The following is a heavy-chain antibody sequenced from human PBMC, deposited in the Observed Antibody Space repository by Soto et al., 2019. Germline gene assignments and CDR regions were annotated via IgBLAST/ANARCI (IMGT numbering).Heavy chain of an antibody. CDR2: IKPNSGGT. D-gene: IGHD2-15*01. CDR1: GYTFTGYY. V-gene: IGHV1-2*04. CDR3: ARTVAATRYYYYYGMDV. Sequence: QVQLVQSGAEVKKPGASVKVSCKASGYTFTGYYMHWVRQAPGQGLEWMGWIKPNSGGTNYAQKFQGWVTMTRDTSISTAYMELSRLRSDDTAVYYCARTVAATRYYYYYGMDVWGQGTTVTVSS. J-gene: IGHJ6*02.